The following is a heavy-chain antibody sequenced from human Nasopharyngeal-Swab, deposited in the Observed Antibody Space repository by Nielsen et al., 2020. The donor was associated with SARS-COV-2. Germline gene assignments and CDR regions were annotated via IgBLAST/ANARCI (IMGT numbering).Heavy chain of an antibody. D-gene: IGHD6-13*01. Sequence: VRQAPGKGLEWVAVISYDGSNKYYADSVKGRFTISRDNSKNTLYLQMNSLRAEDTAVYYCAKDYRVVAAAGTDYYYYMDVWSKGTTVTVSS. CDR3: AKDYRVVAAAGTDYYYYMDV. J-gene: IGHJ6*03. CDR2: ISYDGSNK. V-gene: IGHV3-30*18.